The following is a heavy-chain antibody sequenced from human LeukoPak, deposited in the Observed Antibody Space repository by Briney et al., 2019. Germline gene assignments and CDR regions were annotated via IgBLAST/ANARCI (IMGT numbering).Heavy chain of an antibody. CDR1: GFTFSSYG. J-gene: IGHJ4*02. D-gene: IGHD1-26*01. CDR3: AKSSSGSYWWGYY. CDR2: ISYDGSNK. Sequence: GGSLRLSCAASGFTFSSYGMHWVRQAPGKGLEWVAVISYDGSNKYYADSVKGRFTISRDNSKNTLYLQTNSLRAEDTAVYYCAKSSSGSYWWGYYWGQGTLVTVSS. V-gene: IGHV3-30*18.